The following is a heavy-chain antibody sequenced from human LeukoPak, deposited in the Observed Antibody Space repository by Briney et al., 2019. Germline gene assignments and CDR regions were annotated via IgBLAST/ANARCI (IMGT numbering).Heavy chain of an antibody. Sequence: GGSLRLSCAASGFTFSSYAMSWVRQAPGKGLEWVSAISGSGGSTYYADSVKGRFTISRDNSKNTLYLQMNSLRAEDTAVYHCAKEGDYDFWSGSSFDYWGQGTLVTVSS. D-gene: IGHD3-3*01. CDR1: GFTFSSYA. V-gene: IGHV3-23*01. J-gene: IGHJ4*02. CDR3: AKEGDYDFWSGSSFDY. CDR2: ISGSGGST.